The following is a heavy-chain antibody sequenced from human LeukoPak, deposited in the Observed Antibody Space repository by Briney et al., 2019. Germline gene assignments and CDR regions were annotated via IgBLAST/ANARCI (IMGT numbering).Heavy chain of an antibody. CDR1: GFTFSSYS. J-gene: IGHJ4*02. D-gene: IGHD2-21*02. CDR3: AKDLSLYCSGDCYSDY. CDR2: ISSSSSYI. Sequence: PGGSLRLSCAASGFTFSSYSMNWVRQAPGKGLEWVSSISSSSSYIYYADSVKGRFTISRDNAKNSLYLQMNSLRAEDTAVYYCAKDLSLYCSGDCYSDYWGQGTLVTVSS. V-gene: IGHV3-21*01.